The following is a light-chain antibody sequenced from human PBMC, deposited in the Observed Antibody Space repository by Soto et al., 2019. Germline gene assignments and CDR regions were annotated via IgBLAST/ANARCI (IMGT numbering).Light chain of an antibody. Sequence: DIQMTQSPSTLSASVGDRVTITCRASQSVSSWLAWYQQKPGYAHKLLIYDASTLESGVQSRFSGSGSGTEFILTITSLQPDDLATYYCQQYSTYPRTFGLGTKVDIK. CDR3: QQYSTYPRT. CDR2: DAS. J-gene: IGKJ1*01. CDR1: QSVSSW. V-gene: IGKV1-5*01.